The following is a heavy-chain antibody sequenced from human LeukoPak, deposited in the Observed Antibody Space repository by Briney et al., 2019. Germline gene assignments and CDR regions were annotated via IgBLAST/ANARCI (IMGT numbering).Heavy chain of an antibody. CDR3: ARGRVWSGPETDY. J-gene: IGHJ4*02. CDR1: GGSISSSSYY. CDR2: IYYSGST. D-gene: IGHD3-10*01. V-gene: IGHV4-39*01. Sequence: PSETLSLTCTVSGGSISSSSYYWGWIRQPPGKGLEWIGSIYYSGSTYYNPSLKSRVTISVDTSKNQFSLKLSSVTAADTAVYYCARGRVWSGPETDYWGQGTLVTVSS.